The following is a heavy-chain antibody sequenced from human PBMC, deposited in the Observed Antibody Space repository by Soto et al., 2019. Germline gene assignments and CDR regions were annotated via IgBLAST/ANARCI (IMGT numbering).Heavy chain of an antibody. CDR3: ATLWGQD. D-gene: IGHD3-10*01. CDR2: IYYSGST. V-gene: IGHV4-39*01. Sequence: QLQLQESCTGLVKPSETLSLTCTVSGGSISSSSYYWGWIRQPPGKGLEWIGSIYYSGSTYYNPSLKSRVTISVDTSKNQFSLKLSSVSAADTAVYYCATLWGQDWGQGTLVTVSS. CDR1: GGSISSSSYY. J-gene: IGHJ4*02.